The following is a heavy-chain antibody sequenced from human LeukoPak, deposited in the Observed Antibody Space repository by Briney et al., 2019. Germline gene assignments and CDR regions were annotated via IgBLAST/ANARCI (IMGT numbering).Heavy chain of an antibody. CDR2: ISGSGGST. CDR3: AKENDFWSGYSHYMDV. D-gene: IGHD3-3*01. CDR1: GFTFSSYA. J-gene: IGHJ6*03. Sequence: PGGSLRLSCAASGFTFSSYAMSWVRQAPGKGLEWVSAISGSGGSTYYADSVKGRFTISRDNSKNTLYLQMNSLRAEDMAVYYCAKENDFWSGYSHYMDVWGKGTTVTVSS. V-gene: IGHV3-23*01.